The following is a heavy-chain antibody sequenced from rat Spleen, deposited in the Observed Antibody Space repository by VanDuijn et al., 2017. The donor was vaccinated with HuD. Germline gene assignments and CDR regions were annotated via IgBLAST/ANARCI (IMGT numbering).Heavy chain of an antibody. CDR3: AKVNRYNYVMDA. V-gene: IGHV5S13*01. CDR1: GFTYSNYV. Sequence: EVQLVESGGGLVQPGRSLKLSCAASGFTYSNYVMAWVRQAPTKGLEWVASISLGGDNTYYRDSVKGRFTISRDNAKNILYLQMDSLRSEDTATYYCAKVNRYNYVMDAWGQGASVTVSS. CDR2: ISLGGDNT. D-gene: IGHD1-5*01. J-gene: IGHJ4*01.